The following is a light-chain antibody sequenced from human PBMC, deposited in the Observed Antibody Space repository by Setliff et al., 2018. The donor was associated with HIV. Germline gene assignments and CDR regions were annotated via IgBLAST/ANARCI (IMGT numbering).Light chain of an antibody. J-gene: IGLJ1*01. V-gene: IGLV2-14*03. Sequence: QSVLTQPASVSGSPGQSIAISCTGSSSDVGGFNSVSWHQQHPDKAPKLIVYEVTNRPSEVSDRFFGSKSGNTASLTISGLQTEDEADYYCLSYTTTIPSPYVFGTGTKVTVL. CDR3: LSYTTTIPSPYV. CDR2: EVT. CDR1: SSDVGGFNS.